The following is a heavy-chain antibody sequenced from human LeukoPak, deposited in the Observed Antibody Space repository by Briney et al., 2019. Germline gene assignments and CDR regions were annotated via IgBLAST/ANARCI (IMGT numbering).Heavy chain of an antibody. J-gene: IGHJ4*02. Sequence: GGPLKISCQCSEYNFTTYWIGWVRQMPGTGLEWMGIIYTGDSETRYSPSFQGQVTISADTTISTAYLQWSSLKASDTAMYYCARLVGATRLFDYWGQGPLVTVSS. CDR1: EYNFTTYW. CDR2: IYTGDSET. D-gene: IGHD1-26*01. CDR3: ARLVGATRLFDY. V-gene: IGHV5-51*01.